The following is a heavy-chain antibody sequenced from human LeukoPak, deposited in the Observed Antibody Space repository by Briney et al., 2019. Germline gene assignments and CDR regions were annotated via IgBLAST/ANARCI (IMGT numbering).Heavy chain of an antibody. CDR3: ARDYYDSSGYSFNWFDP. CDR2: ISSSSSYI. CDR1: GSTFSSYS. D-gene: IGHD3-22*01. J-gene: IGHJ5*02. Sequence: GGSLRLSCAASGSTFSSYSMNWVRQAPGKGLEWVSSISSSSSYIYYADSVKGRFTISRDNAKNSLYLQMNSLRAEDTAVYYCARDYYDSSGYSFNWFDPWGQGTLVTVSS. V-gene: IGHV3-21*01.